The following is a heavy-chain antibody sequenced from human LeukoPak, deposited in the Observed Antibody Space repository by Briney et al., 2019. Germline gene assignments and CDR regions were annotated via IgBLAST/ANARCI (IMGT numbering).Heavy chain of an antibody. Sequence: GGSLRLSCAASGFTFSSYSMNWVRQAPGKGLEWVSSISSSSSYIYYADSVKGRFTISRDNAKNSLYLQMNSLRAEDTAVYYCARAMVVAGTESAFDYWGQGTLVTVSS. CDR2: ISSSSSYI. V-gene: IGHV3-21*01. CDR3: ARAMVVAGTESAFDY. J-gene: IGHJ4*02. D-gene: IGHD6-19*01. CDR1: GFTFSSYS.